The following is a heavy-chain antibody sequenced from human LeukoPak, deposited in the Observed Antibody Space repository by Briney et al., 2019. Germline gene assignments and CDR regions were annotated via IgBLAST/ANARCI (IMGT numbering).Heavy chain of an antibody. CDR3: ARASIAYGDYLYYFDY. J-gene: IGHJ4*02. V-gene: IGHV4-59*12. D-gene: IGHD4-17*01. CDR2: IYYSGST. Sequence: SETLSLTCTVSGGSISSYYWSWIRQPPGKGLEWIGYIYYSGSTNYNPSLKSRVTISVDTSKNQFSLKLSSVTAADTAVYYCARASIAYGDYLYYFDYWGQGTLVTVSS. CDR1: GGSISSYY.